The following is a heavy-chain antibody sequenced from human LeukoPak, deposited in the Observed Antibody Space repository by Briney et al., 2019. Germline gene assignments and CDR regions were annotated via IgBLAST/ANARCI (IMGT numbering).Heavy chain of an antibody. D-gene: IGHD5-18*01. CDR3: ARSNVGTAMVPGIDY. J-gene: IGHJ4*02. V-gene: IGHV5-51*01. CDR2: IYPGDSDT. CDR1: GYSFTSYW. Sequence: GESLKISCKGSGYSFTSYWIGWVRQMPGKGLEWMGIIYPGDSDTRYSPSFQGQVTISADKSISTAYLQWSSLKASDTAMYYCARSNVGTAMVPGIDYWGQGTLVTVSS.